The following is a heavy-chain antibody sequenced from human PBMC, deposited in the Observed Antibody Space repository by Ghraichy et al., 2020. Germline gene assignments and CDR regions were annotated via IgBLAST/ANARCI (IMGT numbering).Heavy chain of an antibody. CDR1: GFTFSSYS. V-gene: IGHV3-21*01. D-gene: IGHD2-21*02. J-gene: IGHJ4*02. CDR2: ISSSSSYI. Sequence: GGSLRLSCAASGFTFSSYSMNWVRQAPGKGLEWVSSISSSSSYIYYADSVKGRFTISRDNAKNSLYLQMNSLRAEDTAVYYCARDQRYNTYCGGDCHYYFDYWGQGTLVTSPQ. CDR3: ARDQRYNTYCGGDCHYYFDY.